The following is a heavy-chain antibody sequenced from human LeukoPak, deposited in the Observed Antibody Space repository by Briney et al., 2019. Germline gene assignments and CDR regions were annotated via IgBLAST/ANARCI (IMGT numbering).Heavy chain of an antibody. CDR1: GGSFSGYY. CDR2: INHSGST. J-gene: IGHJ4*02. Sequence: SETLSLTCAVYGGSFSGYYWSWIRQPPGKGLEWIGEINHSGSTNYNPSLKSRVTISVDTSKNQFSLKLSSVTAADTAVYYRARGPSFGELLYRVVPFDYWGQGTLVTVSS. V-gene: IGHV4-34*01. CDR3: ARGPSFGELLYRVVPFDY. D-gene: IGHD3-10*01.